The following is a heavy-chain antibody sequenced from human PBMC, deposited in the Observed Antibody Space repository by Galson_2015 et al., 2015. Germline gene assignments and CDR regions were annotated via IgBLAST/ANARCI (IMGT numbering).Heavy chain of an antibody. Sequence: SLRLSCAASGFSVSSKYMSWVRQAPGKGLEWVSIIYSGGSTYYADSVKGRFTISRDSSKNTVYLQINSLRAEDTAVYYCAGDGNNYAHFYYWGQRTLVTVSS. D-gene: IGHD5-24*01. CDR1: GFSVSSKY. CDR3: AGDGNNYAHFYY. V-gene: IGHV3-53*01. CDR2: IYSGGST. J-gene: IGHJ4*02.